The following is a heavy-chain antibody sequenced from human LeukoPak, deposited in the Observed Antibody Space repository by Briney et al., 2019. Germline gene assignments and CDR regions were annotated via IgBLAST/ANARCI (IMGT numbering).Heavy chain of an antibody. D-gene: IGHD3-22*01. CDR2: IIPILGIA. V-gene: IGHV1-69*04. CDR3: ARGERITMIVAPVSLRV. Sequence: SVRVSCKASGGTFSSYAISWVRQAPGQGLEWMGRIIPILGIANYAQKFQGRVTITADKSTSTAYMELSSLRSEDTAVYYCARGERITMIVAPVSLRVWGQGTLVTVSS. CDR1: GGTFSSYA. J-gene: IGHJ4*02.